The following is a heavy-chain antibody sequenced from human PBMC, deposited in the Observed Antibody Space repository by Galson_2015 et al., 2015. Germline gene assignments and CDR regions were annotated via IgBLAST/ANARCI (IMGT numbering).Heavy chain of an antibody. CDR3: ARAHASGTVPAD. CDR1: GFTFNNYA. D-gene: IGHD2-2*01. CDR2: ISGGGGTT. Sequence: SLRLSCAASGFTFNNYAMSWVRQAPGEGLEWVSAISGGGGTTHYADSVKGRFTISRDNAKNTLYLQMSSLRVEDTALYYCARAHASGTVPADWGQGTLVTVSS. V-gene: IGHV3-23*01. J-gene: IGHJ4*02.